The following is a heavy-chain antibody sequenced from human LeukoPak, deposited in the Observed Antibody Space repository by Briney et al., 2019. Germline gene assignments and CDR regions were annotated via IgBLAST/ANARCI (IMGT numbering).Heavy chain of an antibody. CDR1: GFTVSNNY. CDR3: ARLAVADDY. D-gene: IGHD6-19*01. Sequence: PGGSLRLSCAASGFTVSNNYMSWVRQAPGKGLEWVSYISSSSSTIYYADSVKGRFTISRDNAKNSLYLQMNSLRAEDTAVYYCARLAVADDYWGQGTLVTVSS. V-gene: IGHV3-11*04. J-gene: IGHJ4*02. CDR2: ISSSSSTI.